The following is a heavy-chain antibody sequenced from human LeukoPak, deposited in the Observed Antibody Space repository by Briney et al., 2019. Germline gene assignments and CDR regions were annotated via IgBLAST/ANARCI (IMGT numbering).Heavy chain of an antibody. CDR1: GFTFSSYA. Sequence: QPGESLRLSCAASGFTFSSYAMSWVRQAPGKGLEWVSAISGSGGSTYYADSVKGRFTIPRDNSKNTLYLQMNSLKSEDTAVYYCTTELDIRPNHYWGQGTLVTVSS. D-gene: IGHD3-22*01. J-gene: IGHJ4*02. CDR3: TTELDIRPNHY. CDR2: ISGSGGST. V-gene: IGHV3-23*01.